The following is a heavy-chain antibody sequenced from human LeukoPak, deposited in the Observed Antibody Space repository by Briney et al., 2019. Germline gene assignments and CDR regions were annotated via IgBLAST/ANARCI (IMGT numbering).Heavy chain of an antibody. Sequence: PGGSLRLSCAASGFSFGSYAMGWTRQAPGQGLEWVSAISGSGSHANYAESVKGRFTISRDNSKNTLYLQMHSLIAADTAVYYCGSGPVGTTVPWGQGTLVIVSS. CDR3: GSGPVGTTVP. CDR1: GFSFGSYA. J-gene: IGHJ5*02. CDR2: ISGSGSHA. V-gene: IGHV3-23*01. D-gene: IGHD1-1*01.